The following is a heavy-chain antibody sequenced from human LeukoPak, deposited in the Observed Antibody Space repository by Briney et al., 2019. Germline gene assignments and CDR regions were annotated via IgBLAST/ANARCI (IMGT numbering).Heavy chain of an antibody. CDR1: GFTVSSDY. CDR3: GRVGDGYNDNY. V-gene: IGHV3-66*01. Sequence: GGSLRLSCAASGFTVSSDYMGWVRQAPEKGLEWVSLISSGGSTYYADSLKGRFTISRDNSKNTLYLQMNSLRAEDTAVYYCGRVGDGYNDNYWGQGALVTVSS. J-gene: IGHJ4*02. D-gene: IGHD5-24*01. CDR2: ISSGGST.